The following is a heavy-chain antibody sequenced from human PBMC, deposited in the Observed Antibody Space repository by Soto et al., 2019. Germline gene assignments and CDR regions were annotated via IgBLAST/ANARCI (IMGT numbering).Heavy chain of an antibody. Sequence: ETLSLTCTVSGGTISSWYWSWIRQPPGKGLEWIGYIYYSGSTNCNPSLKSRVTISVDTSKNQFSLKLSSVTAADTAVYYCARRSGSDIDYWGQGTLVTVSS. J-gene: IGHJ4*02. CDR1: GGTISSWY. CDR3: ARRSGSDIDY. CDR2: IYYSGST. V-gene: IGHV4-59*08. D-gene: IGHD3-10*01.